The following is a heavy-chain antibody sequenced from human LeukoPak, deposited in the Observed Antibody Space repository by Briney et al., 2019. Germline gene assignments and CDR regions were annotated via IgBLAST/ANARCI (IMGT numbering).Heavy chain of an antibody. Sequence: GASVKVSCKASGYTFTSYAMNWVRQAPGQGLEWMGWINTNTGNPTYAQGFTGRFVFSLDTSVSTAYLQISSLKAEDTAVYYCARGVGHRGQEHSYVYYFDYWGQGPLVTVSS. CDR1: GYTFTSYA. CDR2: INTNTGNP. V-gene: IGHV7-4-1*02. J-gene: IGHJ4*02. D-gene: IGHD5-18*01. CDR3: ARGVGHRGQEHSYVYYFDY.